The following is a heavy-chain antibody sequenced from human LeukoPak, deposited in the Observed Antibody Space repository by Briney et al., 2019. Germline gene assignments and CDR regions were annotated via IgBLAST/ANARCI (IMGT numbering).Heavy chain of an antibody. J-gene: IGHJ3*01. CDR2: ITSRGGYR. D-gene: IGHD3-10*01. V-gene: IGHV3-21*01. Sequence: GGSLRLSCAASGFTFSSYSMNWVRQAPGKGLEWVSSITSRGGYRFYAESVKGRFTISRDTAKNSLFLQMNSMRAEDTAVYYCAREGAGSFDDAFDVWGQGKMVTVSP. CDR1: GFTFSSYS. CDR3: AREGAGSFDDAFDV.